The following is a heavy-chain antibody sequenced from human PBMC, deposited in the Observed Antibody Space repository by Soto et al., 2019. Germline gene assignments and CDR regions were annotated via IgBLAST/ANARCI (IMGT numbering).Heavy chain of an antibody. CDR1: GGSISSYY. Sequence: SETLSLTCTVSGGSISSYYWSWIRQPPGKGLEWIGYIYYSGSTNYNPSLKSQVTISVDTSKNQFSLKLSSVTAADTAVYYCARANTIFGVVMNNGENWFDPWGQGTLVTVSS. CDR2: IYYSGST. J-gene: IGHJ5*02. V-gene: IGHV4-59*01. D-gene: IGHD3-3*01. CDR3: ARANTIFGVVMNNGENWFDP.